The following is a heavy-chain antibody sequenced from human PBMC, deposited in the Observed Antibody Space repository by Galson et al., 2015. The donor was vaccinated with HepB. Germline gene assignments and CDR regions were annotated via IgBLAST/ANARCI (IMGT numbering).Heavy chain of an antibody. V-gene: IGHV1-18*04. D-gene: IGHD3-22*01. CDR1: GYTFTSYG. J-gene: IGHJ4*02. CDR2: ISAYNGNT. CDR3: ARGRGPDYYDSSGYPNDNPYYVDY. Sequence: SVKVSCKASGYTFTSYGISWVRQAPGQGLEWMGWISAYNGNTNYAQKLQGRVTMTTDTSTSTAYMELRSLRSDDTAVYYCARGRGPDYYDSSGYPNDNPYYVDYWGQGTLVTVSS.